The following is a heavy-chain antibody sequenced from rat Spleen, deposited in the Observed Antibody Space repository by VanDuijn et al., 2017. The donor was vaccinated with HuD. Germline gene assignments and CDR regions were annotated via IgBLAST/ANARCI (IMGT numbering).Heavy chain of an antibody. J-gene: IGHJ3*01. CDR2: IRYDGSRT. V-gene: IGHV5-29*01. Sequence: EVQLVESGGGLVQPGRSLKLSCAASGFTFSNYGMAWVRQAPTKGLEWVATIRYDGSRTYYRDSVKGRFTISRDNAKSTLYLQMDSLRSEDTATYYWVRFVFRYDRGWFAYWGQGTLVTVSS. CDR1: GFTFSNYG. CDR3: VRFVFRYDRGWFAY. D-gene: IGHD2-1*01.